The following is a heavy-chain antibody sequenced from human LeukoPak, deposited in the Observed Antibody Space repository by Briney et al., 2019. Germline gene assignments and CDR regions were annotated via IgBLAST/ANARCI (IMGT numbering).Heavy chain of an antibody. V-gene: IGHV3-30-3*01. Sequence: PGGSLRLSCAASGFTFSSYAMHWVRQAPGEGLEWVAVISYDGSNKYYADSVKGRFTISRDNSKNTLYLQMNSLRAEDTAVYYCAKDINSYGPFSFDYWGQGTLVTVSS. CDR2: ISYDGSNK. D-gene: IGHD5-18*01. CDR3: AKDINSYGPFSFDY. CDR1: GFTFSSYA. J-gene: IGHJ4*02.